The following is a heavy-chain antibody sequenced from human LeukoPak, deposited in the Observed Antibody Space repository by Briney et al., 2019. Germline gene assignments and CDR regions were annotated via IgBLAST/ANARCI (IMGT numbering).Heavy chain of an antibody. Sequence: PGGSLRLSCATSGFNFGDSRMTWVRQAPGKGLQWMANINRDGTEKHFLDSVEGRFTISRDNAKKSLYLQMSSLRPQDTAVYFCVRGDWYFESWGQGTRVTVSS. V-gene: IGHV3-7*04. CDR2: INRDGTEK. J-gene: IGHJ4*02. CDR3: VRGDWYFES. CDR1: GFNFGDSR. D-gene: IGHD2-21*01.